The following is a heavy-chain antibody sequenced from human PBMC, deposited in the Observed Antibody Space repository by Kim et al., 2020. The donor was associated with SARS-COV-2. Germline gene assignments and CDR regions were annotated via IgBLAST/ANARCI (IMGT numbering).Heavy chain of an antibody. CDR2: ISGSGGST. CDR3: AKTLVRGGVIANFDY. V-gene: IGHV3-23*01. CDR1: GFTFSSYG. D-gene: IGHD3-10*01. J-gene: IGHJ4*02. Sequence: GGSLRLSCEASGFTFSSYGMSWVRQAPGKGLEWFSAISGSGGSTYYSDSVKGRFTISRDNSKNTLYLHMNSLRAEDTAVYYCAKTLVRGGVIANFDYWGQGTLVTVSS.